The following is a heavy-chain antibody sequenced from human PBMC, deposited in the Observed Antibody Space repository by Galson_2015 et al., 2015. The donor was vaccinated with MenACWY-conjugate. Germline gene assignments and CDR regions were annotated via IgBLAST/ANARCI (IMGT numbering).Heavy chain of an antibody. J-gene: IGHJ5*02. CDR1: GFTFSSYA. CDR3: AKLPEYYYDSSGYANWFDP. D-gene: IGHD3-22*01. V-gene: IGHV3-23*01. CDR2: ISGSGGST. Sequence: SLRLSCAASGFTFSSYAMSWVRQAPGKGLEWVSAISGSGGSTYYADSVKGRFTISRDNSKNTLYLQMNSLRAEDTAVYYCAKLPEYYYDSSGYANWFDPWGQGTLVTVSS.